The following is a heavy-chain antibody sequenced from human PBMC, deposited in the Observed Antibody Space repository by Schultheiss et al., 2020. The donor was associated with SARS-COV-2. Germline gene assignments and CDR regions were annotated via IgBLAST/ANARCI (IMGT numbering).Heavy chain of an antibody. D-gene: IGHD3-22*01. CDR2: INHSGST. Sequence: SETLSLTCTVSGGSISSGGYYWSWIRQPPGKGLEWIGEINHSGSTNYNPSLKSRVTISVDTSKNQFSLKLSSVTAADTAVYYCASSAPARYYDSSGYFVYWGQGTLVTVSS. V-gene: IGHV4-39*07. J-gene: IGHJ4*02. CDR1: GGSISSGGYY. CDR3: ASSAPARYYDSSGYFVY.